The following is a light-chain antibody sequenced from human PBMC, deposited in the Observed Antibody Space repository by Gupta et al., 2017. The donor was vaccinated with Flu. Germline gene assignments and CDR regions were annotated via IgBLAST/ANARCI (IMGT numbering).Light chain of an antibody. J-gene: IGKJ1*01. V-gene: IGKV2-30*01. CDR2: MGS. CDR3: RQGEHCPWA. CDR1: HSLVCSHGNNV. Sequence: DVVMTHSPLSLPVALGQPASISCRSSHSLVCSHGNNVLNWFQQRPGQSPRRLTYMGSHRDPGVPDRISGSGYGTDFTLEISRVEAEDVGVYCCRQGEHCPWAFGQGTKVEIK.